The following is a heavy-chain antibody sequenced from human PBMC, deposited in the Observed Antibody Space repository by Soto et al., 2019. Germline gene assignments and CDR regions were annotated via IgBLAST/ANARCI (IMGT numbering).Heavy chain of an antibody. CDR1: GFTFSSYS. J-gene: IGHJ5*02. V-gene: IGHV3-21*01. CDR3: ARDAAAAINWFDP. D-gene: IGHD6-13*01. CDR2: ISSSSSYI. Sequence: GGSLRLSCAASGFTFSSYSMNWVRQAPGKGLEWVSSISSSSSYIYYADSVKGRFTISRDNAKNSLYLQMNSLRAEDTAVNYCARDAAAAINWFDPWGQGTLVTVSS.